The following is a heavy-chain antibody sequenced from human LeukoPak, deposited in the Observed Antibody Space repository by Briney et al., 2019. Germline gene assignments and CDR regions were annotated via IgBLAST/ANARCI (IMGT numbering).Heavy chain of an antibody. CDR2: ISTGSTYI. Sequence: PGGSLRLSCAASGFTFSSYNMNWVRQAPGKGLEWVSSISTGSTYIYYADSVKGRFTISRDNTKNSLYLQMNSLRAEDTAVYYCTREGVDVFDIWGQGTMSPSLQ. V-gene: IGHV3-21*01. J-gene: IGHJ3*02. D-gene: IGHD3-10*01. CDR3: TREGVDVFDI. CDR1: GFTFSSYN.